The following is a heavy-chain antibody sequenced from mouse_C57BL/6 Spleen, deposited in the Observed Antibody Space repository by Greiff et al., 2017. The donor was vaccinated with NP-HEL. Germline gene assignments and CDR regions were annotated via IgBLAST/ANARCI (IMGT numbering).Heavy chain of an antibody. D-gene: IGHD3-3*01. CDR3: ARERGDEGFAY. J-gene: IGHJ3*01. CDR2: ISSGSSTI. V-gene: IGHV5-17*01. CDR1: GFTFSDYG. Sequence: EVKLVESGGGLVKPGGSLKLSCAASGFTFSDYGMHWVRQAPEKGLEWVAYISSGSSTIYYADTVKGRFTISRDNAKNTLFLQMTSLRSEDTAMYYCARERGDEGFAYWGQGTLVTVSA.